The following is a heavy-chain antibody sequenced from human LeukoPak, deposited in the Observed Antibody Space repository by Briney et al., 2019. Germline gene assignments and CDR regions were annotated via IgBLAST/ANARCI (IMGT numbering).Heavy chain of an antibody. D-gene: IGHD1-26*01. J-gene: IGHJ4*02. Sequence: GGSLRLSCAASGFTFSSSTMNWVRQAPGKGLEWVSYISTDSSTIYYADSVKGRFTISRDNAKNSLFLHMNTLRDEDTAVYYCGRDRWESRWGQGTLVTVSS. CDR2: ISTDSSTI. CDR3: GRDRWESR. V-gene: IGHV3-48*02. CDR1: GFTFSSST.